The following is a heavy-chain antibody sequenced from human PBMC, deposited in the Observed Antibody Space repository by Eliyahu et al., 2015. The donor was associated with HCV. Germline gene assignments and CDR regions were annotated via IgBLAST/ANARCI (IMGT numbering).Heavy chain of an antibody. CDR1: GYXFTGYY. CDR3: ARGLKWRYFDWLLADAFDI. V-gene: IGHV1-2*06. CDR2: INPNSGGT. Sequence: QVQLVQSGAEVKKPGASVKVSCKASGYXFTGYYLXWVRQAPGQGLEWMGRINPNSGGTNYAQKFQGRVTMTRDTSISTAYMELSRLRSDDTAVYYCARGLKWRYFDWLLADAFDIWGQGTMVTVSS. D-gene: IGHD3-9*01. J-gene: IGHJ3*02.